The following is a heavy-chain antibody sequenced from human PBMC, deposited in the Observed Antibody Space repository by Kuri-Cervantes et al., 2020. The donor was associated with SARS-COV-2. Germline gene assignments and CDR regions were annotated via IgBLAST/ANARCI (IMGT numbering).Heavy chain of an antibody. V-gene: IGHV3-21*01. D-gene: IGHD6-19*01. Sequence: GGSLRLSCAASGFTFSSYSMNWVRQAPGKGLEWVSSISSSSYIYYADSVKGRFTISRDNAKNSLYLQMNSLRAEDTAVYYCAKGAAEGGSGWLFDYWGQGTLVTVSS. CDR2: ISSSSYI. J-gene: IGHJ4*02. CDR1: GFTFSSYS. CDR3: AKGAAEGGSGWLFDY.